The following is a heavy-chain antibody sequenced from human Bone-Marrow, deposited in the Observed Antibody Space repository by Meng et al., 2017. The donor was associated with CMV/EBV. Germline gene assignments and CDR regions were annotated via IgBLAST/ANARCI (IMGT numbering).Heavy chain of an antibody. CDR1: EYRFIDHH. CDR3: ARGCTNGVCSIFYYYYGMDV. CDR2: INPYSCDT. J-gene: IGHJ6*02. V-gene: IGHV1-8*03. Sequence: ASVKVSCQASEYRFIDHHMHWVRRAPGQGLEWMGWINPYSCDTKHAQKFQGRVTITRNTSISTAYMELSSLRSEDTAVYYCARGCTNGVCSIFYYYYGMDVWGQGTTVTVSS. D-gene: IGHD2-8*01.